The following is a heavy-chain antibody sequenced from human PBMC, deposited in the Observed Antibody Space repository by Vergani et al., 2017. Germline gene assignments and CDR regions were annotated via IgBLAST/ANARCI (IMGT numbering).Heavy chain of an antibody. J-gene: IGHJ4*02. V-gene: IGHV3-15*01. CDR1: GFTYSSAW. CDR3: TILTNWELRYYFDY. D-gene: IGHD3-9*01. CDR2: SRPKTDGETT. Sequence: EVQPVESGGGLVKPGGSLRLSCKTSGFTYSSAWMRWVRQAPGKGLEWVARSRPKTDGETTDYAAPVKGRFTISRDDSKNTLYLQMNSLKTDDTAVYYCTILTNWELRYYFDYWCQGTLGTVSS.